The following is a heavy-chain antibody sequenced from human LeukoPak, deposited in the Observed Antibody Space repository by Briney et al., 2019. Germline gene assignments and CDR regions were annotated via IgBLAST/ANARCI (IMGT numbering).Heavy chain of an antibody. CDR3: AREATVTTSSYYYYMDV. CDR1: GYTFTSYG. J-gene: IGHJ6*03. CDR2: ISAYNGNT. Sequence: ASVTVSCKASGYTFTSYGISWVRQAPGQGLDGMGWISAYNGNTNYAQKLQGRVTMTTDTSTSTAYIELRSLRSDDTAVYYCAREATVTTSSYYYYMDVWGKGTTVTVSS. D-gene: IGHD4-17*01. V-gene: IGHV1-18*01.